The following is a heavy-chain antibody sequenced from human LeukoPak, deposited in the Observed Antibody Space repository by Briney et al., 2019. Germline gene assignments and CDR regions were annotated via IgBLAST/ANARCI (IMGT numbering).Heavy chain of an antibody. CDR3: AKDDAWLRFGE. Sequence: GGSLRLSCAASGFTFSTYGMNWVRQAPGKGLEWVSGISPSGDITYYADSVKGRFTISRDNSKNTLYLEVISLTAEDTAVYYCAKDDAWLRFGEWSQGTLVTVSS. V-gene: IGHV3-23*01. CDR2: ISPSGDIT. CDR1: GFTFSTYG. D-gene: IGHD3-10*01. J-gene: IGHJ4*02.